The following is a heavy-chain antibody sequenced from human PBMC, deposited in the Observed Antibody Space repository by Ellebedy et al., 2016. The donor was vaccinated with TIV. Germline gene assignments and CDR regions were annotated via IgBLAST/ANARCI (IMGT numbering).Heavy chain of an antibody. CDR2: ISSNGGSK. D-gene: IGHD6-13*01. Sequence: PGGSLRLSCSASGFTFSSYAMHWVRQAPGKGLEYVSAISSNGGSKSYADAVKGRFTISRDNSKNTLYLQMSSLRAEVPAVYYCLKDSSRSLFLPYFQHWGQGTLVTVSS. V-gene: IGHV3-64D*06. J-gene: IGHJ1*01. CDR1: GFTFSSYA. CDR3: LKDSSRSLFLPYFQH.